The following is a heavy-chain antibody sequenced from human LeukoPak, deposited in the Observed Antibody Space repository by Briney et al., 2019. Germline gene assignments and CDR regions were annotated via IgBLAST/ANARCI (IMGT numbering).Heavy chain of an antibody. CDR2: FDPEDGET. D-gene: IGHD3-10*01. V-gene: IGHV1-24*01. CDR3: ATDMVRGVIIREYAFDI. Sequence: ASVKVSCKVSGYTLTELSMHWVRQAPGKGLEWMGGFDPEDGETIYAQKFQGRVTMTEDTSTDTAYMELSSLRSEDTAAYYCATDMVRGVIIREYAFDIWGQGTMVTVSS. J-gene: IGHJ3*02. CDR1: GYTLTELS.